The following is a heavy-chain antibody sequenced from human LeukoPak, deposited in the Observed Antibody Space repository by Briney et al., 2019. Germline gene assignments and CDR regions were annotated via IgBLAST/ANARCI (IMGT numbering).Heavy chain of an antibody. CDR1: GFTFSNYA. Sequence: GGSLRLSCAASGFTFSNYAMSWVRQAPGKGLEWVSTISNSDDNTYYADSAKGRFTISRDNSKNTLYLQMNGLTAEDTARYYCRKATGTLGNWGQGTLVTVSS. CDR2: ISNSDDNT. J-gene: IGHJ4*02. V-gene: IGHV3-23*01. D-gene: IGHD1-1*01. CDR3: RKATGTLGN.